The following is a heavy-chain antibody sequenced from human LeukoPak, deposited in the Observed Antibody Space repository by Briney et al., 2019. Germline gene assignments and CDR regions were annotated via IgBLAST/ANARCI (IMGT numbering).Heavy chain of an antibody. CDR2: IRYDGSNK. Sequence: GGSLSLSCEASGFTFRGYVMSWVRQAPGKGREWVAFIRYDGSNKYYAGSVKGRFTISRDNYKNTLYLQMNSLRAEDTAVYYCAKDLPQLWLHYYYYYMDVWGKGTTVTVSS. CDR3: AKDLPQLWLHYYYYYMDV. CDR1: GFTFRGYV. D-gene: IGHD5-18*01. J-gene: IGHJ6*03. V-gene: IGHV3-30*02.